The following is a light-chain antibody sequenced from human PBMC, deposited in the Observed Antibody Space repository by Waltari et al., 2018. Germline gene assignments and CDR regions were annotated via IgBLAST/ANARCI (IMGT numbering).Light chain of an antibody. Sequence: QSALTQPAPVSGSPGQSITIPCTGTSSDVGGYNFVSWYQQHPGKAPKLMIYEVTNRPSGISNRISGSKSGNTASLTISGLQAEDEADYYCGSYTTTTTVVFGTGTKVTVL. J-gene: IGLJ1*01. CDR2: EVT. CDR1: SSDVGGYNF. V-gene: IGLV2-14*01. CDR3: GSYTTTTTVV.